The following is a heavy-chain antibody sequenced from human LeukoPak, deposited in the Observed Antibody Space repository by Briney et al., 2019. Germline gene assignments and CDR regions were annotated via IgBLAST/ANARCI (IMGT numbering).Heavy chain of an antibody. CDR3: AKSLEMATTRSFDY. CDR2: ITNSGNSK. J-gene: IGHJ4*02. Sequence: GGSLRLSCAASEFTFSSYSMNWVRQAPGKGLEWVSYITNSGNSKSYADSVKGRFTISRDNTKNSLYLQMNGLRAEDTAVYYCAKSLEMATTRSFDYWGQGTLVTVSS. V-gene: IGHV3-48*01. CDR1: EFTFSSYS. D-gene: IGHD5-24*01.